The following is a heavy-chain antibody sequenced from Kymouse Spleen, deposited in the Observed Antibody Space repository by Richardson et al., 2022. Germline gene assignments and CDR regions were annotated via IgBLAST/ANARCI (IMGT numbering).Heavy chain of an antibody. CDR3: ARSGYDILTGYYPEYFQH. Sequence: QVQLVESGGGVVQPGRSLRLSCAASGFTFSSYGMHWVRQAPGKGLEWVAVIWYDGSNKYYADSVKGRFTISRDNSKNTLYLQMNSLRAEDTAVYYCARSGYDILTGYYPEYFQHWGQGTLVTVSS. D-gene: IGHD3-9*01. J-gene: IGHJ1*01. CDR2: IWYDGSNK. V-gene: IGHV3-33*01. CDR1: GFTFSSYG.